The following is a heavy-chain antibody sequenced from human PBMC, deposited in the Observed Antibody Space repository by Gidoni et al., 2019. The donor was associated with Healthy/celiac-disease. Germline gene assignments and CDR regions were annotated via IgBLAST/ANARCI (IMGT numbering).Heavy chain of an antibody. CDR1: GFTFSSYA. CDR2: IRGGGGST. D-gene: IGHD3-3*01. Sequence: EVQLLESGGGLVQPGGSLRLSCSASGFTFSSYAMGWVRQAPGKGLEWVSAIRGGGGSTYYADSVKGRFTISRDNSKNTLYLQMNSLRAEDTAVYYCAKGGDLEWLLSFDYWGQGTLVTVSS. V-gene: IGHV3-23*01. J-gene: IGHJ4*02. CDR3: AKGGDLEWLLSFDY.